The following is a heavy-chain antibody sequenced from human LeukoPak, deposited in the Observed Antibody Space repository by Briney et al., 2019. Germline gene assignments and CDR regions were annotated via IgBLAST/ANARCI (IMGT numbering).Heavy chain of an antibody. Sequence: GGSLRLSCAASGFTFTDYWMHWVRQAPGKGLVWVSRVNSDGSVTTYADSVKGRFTISRDNARKMIYLQMNSLRDEDTALYYCSRDLTAWGQGTLVTVSS. V-gene: IGHV3-74*01. CDR1: GFTFTDYW. CDR3: SRDLTA. CDR2: VNSDGSVT. D-gene: IGHD1-20*01. J-gene: IGHJ4*02.